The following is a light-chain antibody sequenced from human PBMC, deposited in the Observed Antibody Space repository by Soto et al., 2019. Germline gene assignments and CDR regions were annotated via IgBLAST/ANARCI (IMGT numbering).Light chain of an antibody. CDR3: AAWDDSLNIP. J-gene: IGLJ1*01. CDR2: SNN. CDR1: SSNIGSNT. V-gene: IGLV1-44*01. Sequence: QSVLTQPPSASGTPGQRVTISCSGSSSNIGSNTVNWYQQLPGTAPKLLIYSNNQRPSGVPDRFSGSKSGTSASLAISGLQSEDEADYYCAAWDDSLNIPFGTGTKVTVL.